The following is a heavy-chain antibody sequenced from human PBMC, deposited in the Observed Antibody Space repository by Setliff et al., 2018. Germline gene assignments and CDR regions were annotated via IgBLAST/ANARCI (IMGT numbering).Heavy chain of an antibody. V-gene: IGHV1-18*01. CDR3: ARAPPKIVVTVAALDY. CDR1: GYTFTSYG. Sequence: ASVKVSCKASGYTFTSYGISWVRQAPGQGLEWMGWISAYNDNTNYAQKVQGRVTMTTDTSTSTAYMELRSLTSDDTAVYYCARAPPKIVVTVAALDYWGQGALVTVSS. D-gene: IGHD2-15*01. CDR2: ISAYNDNT. J-gene: IGHJ4*02.